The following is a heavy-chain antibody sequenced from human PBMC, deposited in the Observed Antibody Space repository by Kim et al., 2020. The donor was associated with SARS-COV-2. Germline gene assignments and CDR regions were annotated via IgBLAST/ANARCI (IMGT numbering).Heavy chain of an antibody. CDR1: GFNFRNYF. CDR3: ARDGGFTNHDWYFDR. D-gene: IGHD3-16*01. V-gene: IGHV3-74*01. Sequence: GGSLRLSCSASGFNFRNYFMNGVRQAPGKGPVWISRITDTGRTQSYADSVKGRFTTSRDNTKNTLDLEMTSLRAEDTAIYYCARDGGFTNHDWYFDRWGRGTLVTVSS. CDR2: ITDTGRTQ. J-gene: IGHJ2*01.